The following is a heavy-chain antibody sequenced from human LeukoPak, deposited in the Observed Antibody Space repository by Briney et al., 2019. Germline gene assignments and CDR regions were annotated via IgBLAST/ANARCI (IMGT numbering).Heavy chain of an antibody. CDR2: ISAYNGNT. D-gene: IGHD3-3*01. J-gene: IGHJ4*02. CDR3: ARDLRFLEWARFDY. CDR1: GYTFTSYG. Sequence: ASVKVSCKASGYTFTSYGISWVRQAPGQGGEWMGWISAYNGNTNYAQKLQGRVTMTTDTSTSTAYMELRSLRSDDTAVYYCARDLRFLEWARFDYWGQGTLVTVSS. V-gene: IGHV1-18*01.